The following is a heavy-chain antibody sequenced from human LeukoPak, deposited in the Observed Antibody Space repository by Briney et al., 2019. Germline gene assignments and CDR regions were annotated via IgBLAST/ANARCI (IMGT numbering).Heavy chain of an antibody. CDR3: ARHQSAYVHNFDY. D-gene: IGHD3-16*01. CDR1: GGSISSSSYY. CDR2: IYYSGST. J-gene: IGHJ4*02. V-gene: IGHV4-39*01. Sequence: PSETLSLTCTVSGGSISSSSYYWGWIRQPPGKGLEWIGSIYYSGSTYYNPSLKSRVTISVDTSKNQFSLKLSSVTAADTAVYYCARHQSAYVHNFDYWGQGTLVTVSS.